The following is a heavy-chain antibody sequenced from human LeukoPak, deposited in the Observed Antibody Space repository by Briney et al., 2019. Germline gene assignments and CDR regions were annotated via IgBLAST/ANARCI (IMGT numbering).Heavy chain of an antibody. D-gene: IGHD3-9*01. Sequence: GGSLRLSCAASGFTFSSYWMSWVRQAPGKGLEWMANINQDGSDKYYVDSVKGRFTISRDNAKNSLHLQMNSLRAEDTAVYYCARDYYDILTGYWDYFDYWGQGTLVTVSS. CDR2: INQDGSDK. CDR3: ARDYYDILTGYWDYFDY. CDR1: GFTFSSYW. V-gene: IGHV3-7*04. J-gene: IGHJ4*02.